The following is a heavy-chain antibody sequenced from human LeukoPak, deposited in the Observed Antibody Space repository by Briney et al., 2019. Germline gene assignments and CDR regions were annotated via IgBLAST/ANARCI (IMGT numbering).Heavy chain of an antibody. J-gene: IGHJ5*01. D-gene: IGHD3-3*01. CDR3: ARGRNLEWFDY. CDR2: IIPILGTA. Sequence: ASVKVSCKASGGTFSSYAISWVRQAPGQGLEWMGGIIPILGTANYAQKLQGRVTITADESTSTAYMELSSLRSEDTAVYYCARGRNLEWFDYWGQGTLVTVSS. V-gene: IGHV1-69*13. CDR1: GGTFSSYA.